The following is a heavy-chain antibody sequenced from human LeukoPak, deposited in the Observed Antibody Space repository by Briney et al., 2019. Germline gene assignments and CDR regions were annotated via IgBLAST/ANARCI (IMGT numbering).Heavy chain of an antibody. CDR3: ARDSGSYYAVLNY. Sequence: PVGSLRLSCAASGFTFTSYCMSWVRQAPGMGLEWVANIKQDGSEAYFVQSVRGRVTMSRDNAKSTLYIEMNGLRAEDTAVYYCARDSGSYYAVLNYWGQGTLVTVSS. CDR1: GFTFTSYC. J-gene: IGHJ4*02. V-gene: IGHV3-7*01. D-gene: IGHD1-26*01. CDR2: IKQDGSEA.